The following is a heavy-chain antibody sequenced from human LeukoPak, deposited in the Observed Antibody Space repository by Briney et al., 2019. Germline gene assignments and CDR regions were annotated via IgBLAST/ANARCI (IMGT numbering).Heavy chain of an antibody. Sequence: PSETLSLTCTVSGGSISTSDHFWGWIRQPPGKGLEWIGNTHFSGNTYYNPSLGSRVIISVDMSKNELSLRLNSVTAADTAVYYCARGTAVVRPFDYWGQGTLVTVSS. CDR1: GGSISTSDHF. CDR2: THFSGNT. CDR3: ARGTAVVRPFDY. V-gene: IGHV4-39*02. D-gene: IGHD6-19*01. J-gene: IGHJ4*02.